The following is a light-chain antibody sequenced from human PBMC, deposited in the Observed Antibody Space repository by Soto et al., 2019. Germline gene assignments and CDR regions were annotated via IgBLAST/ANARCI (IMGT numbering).Light chain of an antibody. CDR2: DVS. Sequence: QSALTQPAPVSGSPGQSITISCTGTSSDVGGYNYVSWYQHHPGKAPKLMIFDVSNRPSGVSNRFSGSKSGNTASLTISGLQPEDEDDYYCSSYTTSNTRQIVFGTGTKVTVL. CDR3: SSYTTSNTRQIV. V-gene: IGLV2-14*03. J-gene: IGLJ1*01. CDR1: SSDVGGYNY.